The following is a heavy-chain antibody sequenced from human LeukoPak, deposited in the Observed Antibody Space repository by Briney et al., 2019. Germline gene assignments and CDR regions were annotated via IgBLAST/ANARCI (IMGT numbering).Heavy chain of an antibody. CDR1: GYTFTGYY. D-gene: IGHD5-18*01. J-gene: IGHJ4*02. CDR2: IYPNSGGT. CDR3: AREIGPIQLHLWGSAFDY. V-gene: IGHV1-2*02. Sequence: GASVKVSCKASGYTFTGYYMHWVRQAPGQELEWMGWIYPNSGGTNYAQKFQGRVTMTRDTSTNTVYMDLSSLRSEDTAVYYCAREIGPIQLHLWGSAFDYWGQGILVTVSS.